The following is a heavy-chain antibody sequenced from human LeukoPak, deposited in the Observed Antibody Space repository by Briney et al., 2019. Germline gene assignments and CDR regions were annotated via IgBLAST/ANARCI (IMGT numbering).Heavy chain of an antibody. CDR1: GGTFSSYA. V-gene: IGHV1-69*05. CDR3: ATTRDIVVVPSTWGYNWFDP. Sequence: GASVKVSCKASGGTFSSYAISWVRQAPGQGLEWMGGIIPIFGTANYAQKFQGRVTITTDESTSTAYMELSSLRSEDTAVYYCATTRDIVVVPSTWGYNWFDPWGQGTLVTVSS. D-gene: IGHD2-2*01. CDR2: IIPIFGTA. J-gene: IGHJ5*02.